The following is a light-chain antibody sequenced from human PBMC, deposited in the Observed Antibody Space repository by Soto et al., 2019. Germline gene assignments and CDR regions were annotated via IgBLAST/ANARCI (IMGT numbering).Light chain of an antibody. CDR2: EDN. Sequence: NFMLTQPHSVSESPGETVTISCTRSSGSIASKYVQWYQQRPGSAPTTVIYEDNQRPPGVPDRFSGSIDSSSNSASLTISGLKTEDEADYYCQSSDSSNHVVFGGGTKVTVL. CDR1: SGSIASKY. V-gene: IGLV6-57*04. CDR3: QSSDSSNHVV. J-gene: IGLJ2*01.